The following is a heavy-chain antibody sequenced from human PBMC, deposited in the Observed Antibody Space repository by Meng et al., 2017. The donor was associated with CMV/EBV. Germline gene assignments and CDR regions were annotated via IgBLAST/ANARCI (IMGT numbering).Heavy chain of an antibody. Sequence: GSLRLSCTVSGGSVSSGSYYWSWIRQPPGKGLEWIGYIYYSGSTNYNPSLKSRVTISVDTSKNQFSLKLSSVTAADTAVYYCARDPRRDEIGCWGQGTLVTVS. J-gene: IGHJ4*02. CDR3: ARDPRRDEIGC. D-gene: IGHD2-21*01. CDR2: IYYSGST. CDR1: GGSVSSGSYY. V-gene: IGHV4-61*01.